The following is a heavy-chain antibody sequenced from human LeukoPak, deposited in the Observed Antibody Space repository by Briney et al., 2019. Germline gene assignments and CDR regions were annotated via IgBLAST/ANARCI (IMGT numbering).Heavy chain of an antibody. J-gene: IGHJ3*02. D-gene: IGHD4-23*01. CDR2: IWYDGSNK. CDR1: GFTFSSYG. Sequence: GGSLRLSCAASGFTFSSYGMHWVRQAPGKGLEWVAVIWYDGSNKYYADSVKGRFTISRDNSKNTLYLQMNSLRAEDTAVYYCAKDGGPAQLDAFDIWGQGTMVTLSS. CDR3: AKDGGPAQLDAFDI. V-gene: IGHV3-33*06.